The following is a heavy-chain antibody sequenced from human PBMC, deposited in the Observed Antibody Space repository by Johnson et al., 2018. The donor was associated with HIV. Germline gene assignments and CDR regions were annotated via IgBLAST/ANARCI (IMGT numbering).Heavy chain of an antibody. Sequence: QVQLVESGGGVVQPGRSLRLSCAASGFTFSSYAMHWVRQAPGKGLEWVAVISYDGSNKYYADSVKGRFTISRENSKNTLYLQMNSLRAEDTAVYYCATPIVVVIANPRAFDIWGQGTMVTVSS. D-gene: IGHD2-21*01. CDR3: ATPIVVVIANPRAFDI. J-gene: IGHJ3*02. V-gene: IGHV3-30*04. CDR2: ISYDGSNK. CDR1: GFTFSSYA.